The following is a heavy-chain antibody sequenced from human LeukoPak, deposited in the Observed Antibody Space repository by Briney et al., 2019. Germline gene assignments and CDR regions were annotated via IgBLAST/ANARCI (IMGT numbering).Heavy chain of an antibody. V-gene: IGHV3-30*01. CDR1: GFTFSSYA. D-gene: IGHD3-10*01. J-gene: IGHJ4*02. Sequence: PGGSLRLSCAASGFTFSSYAMHWVRQAPGKGLEWGAVISYDGSNKYYADSVKGRFTISRDNSKNTLYLQMNSLRAEDTAVYYCARGPDYYGSGGFDYWGQGTLVTVSS. CDR2: ISYDGSNK. CDR3: ARGPDYYGSGGFDY.